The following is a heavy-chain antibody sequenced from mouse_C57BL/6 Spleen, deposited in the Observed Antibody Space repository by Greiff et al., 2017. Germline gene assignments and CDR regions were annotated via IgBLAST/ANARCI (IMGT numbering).Heavy chain of an antibody. CDR1: GYAFSSYW. Sequence: QVQLQQSGAELVKPGASVKISCKASGYAFSSYWMNWVKQRPGTGLEWIGQIYPGDGDTNYNGKFKGKDTLTADKSSSTAYMQLSSLTSEDSAVYFCARSTVGDGYFPWYFDVWGTGTTVTVSS. CDR3: ARSTVGDGYFPWYFDV. D-gene: IGHD2-3*01. V-gene: IGHV1-80*01. CDR2: IYPGDGDT. J-gene: IGHJ1*03.